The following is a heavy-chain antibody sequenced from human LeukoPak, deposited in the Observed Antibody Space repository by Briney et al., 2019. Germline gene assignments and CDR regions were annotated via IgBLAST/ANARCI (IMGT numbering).Heavy chain of an antibody. V-gene: IGHV4-39*01. CDR3: ASPSWDDYGDLAAGY. Sequence: SETLSLTCTVSGGSISSSSYYWGWIRQPPGKGLEWIGSIYYSGSTYYNPSLKSRVTISVDTSKNQFSLKLSSVTAADTAVYYCASPSWDDYGDLAAGYWGQGTLVTVSS. D-gene: IGHD4-17*01. J-gene: IGHJ4*02. CDR2: IYYSGST. CDR1: GGSISSSSYY.